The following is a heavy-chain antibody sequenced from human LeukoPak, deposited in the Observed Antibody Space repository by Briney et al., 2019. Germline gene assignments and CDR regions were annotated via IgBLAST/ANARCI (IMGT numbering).Heavy chain of an antibody. CDR2: ISSSTTYV. J-gene: IGHJ4*02. D-gene: IGHD3-10*01. CDR1: GFTFDSDA. CDR3: ARGHYYGSGSYPPGDY. Sequence: GGSLRLSCVGSGFTFDSDAMDWVRQAPGKGLEWVSSISSSTTYVHYADSVKGRFTISRENAKNSLYLQMNSLRAGDTAVYYCARGHYYGSGSYPPGDYWGQGTLVTVSS. V-gene: IGHV3-21*01.